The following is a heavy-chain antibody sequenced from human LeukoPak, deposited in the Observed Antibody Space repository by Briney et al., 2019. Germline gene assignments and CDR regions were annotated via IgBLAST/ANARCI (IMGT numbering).Heavy chain of an antibody. V-gene: IGHV1-2*02. D-gene: IGHD4-17*01. CDR3: ARSGGWAYGDYDGFIAFDI. CDR2: INPNSGGT. CDR1: GYTFTCYY. J-gene: IGHJ3*02. Sequence: ASVKVSCKASGYTFTCYYMHWVRQAPGQGLEWMGWINPNSGGTNYAQKLQGRVTMTTDTSTSTAYMELRSLRSDDTAVYYCARSGGWAYGDYDGFIAFDIWGQGTMVTVSS.